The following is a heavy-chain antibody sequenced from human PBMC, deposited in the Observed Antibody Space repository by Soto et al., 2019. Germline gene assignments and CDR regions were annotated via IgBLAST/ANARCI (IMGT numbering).Heavy chain of an antibody. CDR1: GFTLSSYE. Sequence: GGSRTLACPAAGFTLSSYEMHWVSKAPAKALKAEAVISYDRSNKYYADSVKGRFTISRDNSKTTLYLQMNSLRAEDTAVYYCAKSRSDPLDYWGQGTLVTVSS. CDR2: ISYDRSNK. V-gene: IGHV3-30*18. CDR3: AKSRSDPLDY. J-gene: IGHJ4*02.